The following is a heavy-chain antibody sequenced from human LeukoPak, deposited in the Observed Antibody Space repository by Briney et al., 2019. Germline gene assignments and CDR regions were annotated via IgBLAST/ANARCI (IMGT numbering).Heavy chain of an antibody. CDR2: TVSRGTT. CDR3: AKDIYYDTSGYYVNDY. J-gene: IGHJ4*02. CDR1: GFTFSSYS. V-gene: IGHV3-23*01. D-gene: IGHD3-22*01. Sequence: GGSLRLSCAASGFTFSSYSMNWVRQAPGKGLEWVSSTVSRGTTQYADSVKGWFTVSRDTSKNTLYLQMNSLRADDTAVYYCAKDIYYDTSGYYVNDYWGQGTLVTVSS.